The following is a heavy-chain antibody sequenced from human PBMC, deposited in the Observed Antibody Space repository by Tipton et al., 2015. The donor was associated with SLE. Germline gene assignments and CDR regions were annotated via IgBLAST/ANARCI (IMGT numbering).Heavy chain of an antibody. Sequence: QLVQSGGGLIQSGRSLRLSCATSGFTFSSYALSWVRRAPGKGLEWVSAISGGGGSTYYADFVKGRFSISIDKSKKTLFLQMNSLRVDDTATYYCAKFEKTTDFYLDSWGQGTLVSVSS. V-gene: IGHV3-23*04. D-gene: IGHD1/OR15-1a*01. CDR1: GFTFSSYA. CDR3: AKFEKTTDFYLDS. J-gene: IGHJ4*02. CDR2: ISGGGGST.